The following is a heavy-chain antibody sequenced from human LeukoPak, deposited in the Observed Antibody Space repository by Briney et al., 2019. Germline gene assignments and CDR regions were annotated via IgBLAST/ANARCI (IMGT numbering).Heavy chain of an antibody. D-gene: IGHD3-16*02. CDR3: ASPPGNDYVWGSYRPLWY. Sequence: AASVKVSCKVSGYTLTELSMHWVRQAPGKGLEWMGGFDLEDGETIYAQKFQGRVTMAEDTSTDTAYMELSSLRSEDTAVYYCASPPGNDYVWGSYRPLWYWGQGTLVTVSS. J-gene: IGHJ4*02. CDR2: FDLEDGET. CDR1: GYTLTELS. V-gene: IGHV1-24*01.